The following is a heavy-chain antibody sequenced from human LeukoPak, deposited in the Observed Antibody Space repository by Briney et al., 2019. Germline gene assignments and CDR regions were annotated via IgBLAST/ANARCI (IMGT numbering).Heavy chain of an antibody. J-gene: IGHJ4*02. CDR2: ISSSSSYI. V-gene: IGHV3-21*04. Sequence: GGSLRLSCAASGFTFSSYSMNWVRQAPGKGLEWVSSISSSSSYIYYADSVKGRFTISRDNTKNALYLQMNSLRADATAVYFCARDSTWLLDYWGQGTLITVSS. D-gene: IGHD6-19*01. CDR1: GFTFSSYS. CDR3: ARDSTWLLDY.